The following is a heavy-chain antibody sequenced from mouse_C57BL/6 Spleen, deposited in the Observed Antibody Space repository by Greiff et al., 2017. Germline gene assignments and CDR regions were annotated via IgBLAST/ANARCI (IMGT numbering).Heavy chain of an antibody. CDR1: GYSITSGYY. V-gene: IGHV3-6*01. J-gene: IGHJ3*01. CDR2: ISYDGSN. Sequence: EVKLQESGPGLVKPSQSLSLPCSVTGYSITSGYYWNWIRQFPGNKLEWMGYISYDGSNNSSPSLKNRISITRDTSKNQFFLKLNSVTTEDTATYYCARDGNWDEAYWGQGTLVTVSA. CDR3: ARDGNWDEAY. D-gene: IGHD4-1*01.